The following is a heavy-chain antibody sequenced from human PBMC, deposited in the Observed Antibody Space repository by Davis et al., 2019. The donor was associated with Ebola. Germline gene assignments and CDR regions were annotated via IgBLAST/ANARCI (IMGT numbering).Heavy chain of an antibody. D-gene: IGHD1-14*01. CDR1: GFTFSSYE. CDR3: ARGGETVTGTASHGMDV. V-gene: IGHV3-48*03. CDR2: MSPSGDII. J-gene: IGHJ6*02. Sequence: GGSLRLSCAASGFTFSSYEMNWVRQAPGKGLECVSHMSPSGDIIYYADSVKGRFTISRDNSKNTLYLQMDSLTAEDTAVYYCARGGETVTGTASHGMDVWGQGTTVTVSS.